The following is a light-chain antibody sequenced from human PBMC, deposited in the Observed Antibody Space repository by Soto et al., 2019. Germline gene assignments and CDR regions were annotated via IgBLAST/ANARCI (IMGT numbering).Light chain of an antibody. V-gene: IGKV1-39*01. J-gene: IGKJ5*01. Sequence: IHITPSPSSLSASVGARVTITCRASQSISSYLNWYQQKPGKAPKLLIYAASSLQSGVPSRFSGSGSGTDFTLTINSLEPEDFAVYFCQQRSNWPPITFGQGTRLEIK. CDR3: QQRSNWPPIT. CDR2: AAS. CDR1: QSISSY.